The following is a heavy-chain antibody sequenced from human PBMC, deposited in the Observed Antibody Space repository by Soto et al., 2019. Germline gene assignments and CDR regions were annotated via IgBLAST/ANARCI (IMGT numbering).Heavy chain of an antibody. V-gene: IGHV4-30-2*01. Sequence: QLQLQESGSGLVKPSQTLSLSCTVSGGSINSGGHSWSWIRQPPGQGLEWIGYVYPSGSTNYNPSLRSRVTISVDGSTNQFSLRLTSVTAAYTAVDFCASNNLDYTKTGGDWFDPWGPGALVIVSS. D-gene: IGHD3-16*01. CDR2: VYPSGST. CDR1: GGSINSGGHS. J-gene: IGHJ5*02. CDR3: ASNNLDYTKTGGDWFDP.